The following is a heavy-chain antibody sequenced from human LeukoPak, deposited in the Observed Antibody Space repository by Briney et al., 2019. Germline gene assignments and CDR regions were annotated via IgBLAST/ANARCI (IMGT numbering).Heavy chain of an antibody. CDR3: AGFDCSGDCYSAFDY. Sequence: SETLSLTCTVSGGSISSYYWSWIRQPPGKGLEWIGYIYYSGSTNHNPSLKSRVTISVETSKNQFSLKLSSVTAADTAVYYCAGFDCSGDCYSAFDYWGQGTLVTVSS. V-gene: IGHV4-59*01. J-gene: IGHJ4*02. CDR2: IYYSGST. D-gene: IGHD2-21*02. CDR1: GGSISSYY.